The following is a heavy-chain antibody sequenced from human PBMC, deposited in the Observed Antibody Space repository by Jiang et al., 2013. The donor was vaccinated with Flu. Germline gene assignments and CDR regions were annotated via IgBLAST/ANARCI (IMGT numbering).Heavy chain of an antibody. Sequence: ETLSLTCTVSGGSISSYYWSWIRQPPGKGLEWIGYIYYSGSTNYNPSLKSRVTISVDTSKNQFSLKLSSVTAADTAVYYCAGGGPYSSSWYWFDPWGQGTLVTVSS. CDR2: IYYSGST. J-gene: IGHJ5*02. D-gene: IGHD6-13*01. CDR1: GGSISSYY. V-gene: IGHV4-59*01. CDR3: AGGGPYSSSWYWFDP.